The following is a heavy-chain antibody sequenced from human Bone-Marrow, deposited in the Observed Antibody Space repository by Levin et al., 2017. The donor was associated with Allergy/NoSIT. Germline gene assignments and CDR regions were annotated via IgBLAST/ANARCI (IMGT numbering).Heavy chain of an antibody. CDR2: VSDRGDTT. Sequence: NASETLSLTCAVSGGSLRGYFWSWIRQPPGKGLEWIGSVSDRGDTTNYNPSLKSRVTMSVDTSKKQFSLNLTSVSAADTAVYYCARAKVSFIGSRGKANWFDPWGQGNVVTVSS. V-gene: IGHV4-34*01. D-gene: IGHD3-16*02. J-gene: IGHJ5*02. CDR1: GGSLRGYF. CDR3: ARAKVSFIGSRGKANWFDP.